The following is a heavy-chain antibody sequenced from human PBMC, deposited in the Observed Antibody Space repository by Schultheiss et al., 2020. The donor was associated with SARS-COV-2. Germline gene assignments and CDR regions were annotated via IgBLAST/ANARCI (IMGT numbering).Heavy chain of an antibody. V-gene: IGHV4-59*01. CDR1: GGSISSYY. CDR3: AREARGSSSSEFDP. D-gene: IGHD6-6*01. CDR2: IYYSGST. J-gene: IGHJ5*02. Sequence: SQTLSLTCTVSGGSISSYYWSWIRQPPGKGLEWIGYIYYSGSTNYNPSLKSRVTISVDTSKNQFSLKLSSVTAADTAVYYCAREARGSSSSEFDPWGQGTLVTVSS.